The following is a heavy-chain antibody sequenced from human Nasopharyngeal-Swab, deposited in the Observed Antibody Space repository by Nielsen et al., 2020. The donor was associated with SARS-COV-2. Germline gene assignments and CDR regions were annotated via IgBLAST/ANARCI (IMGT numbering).Heavy chain of an antibody. V-gene: IGHV1-3*01. CDR3: AREGVVGSGSYWFDP. D-gene: IGHD3-10*01. Sequence: KFQGRVTFTSDTSASTAYMELSSLRSEDTAVYYCAREGVVGSGSYWFDPWGQGTLVTVSS. J-gene: IGHJ5*02.